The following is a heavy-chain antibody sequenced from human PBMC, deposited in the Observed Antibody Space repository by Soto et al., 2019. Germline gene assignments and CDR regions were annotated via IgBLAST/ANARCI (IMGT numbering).Heavy chain of an antibody. CDR3: ARDFEAGGQLVGGFDY. D-gene: IGHD6-6*01. CDR2: ISGHNGNT. V-gene: IGHV1-18*01. Sequence: QVQLVQSGTEVKKPGASVKVSCKASGYTFTRFGINWVRQAPGQGLEWMGWISGHNGNTHSAQNFHGQVPVPTDTSASSAYMALRSLRSDDTAVYYWARDFEAGGQLVGGFDYWGQGTLVTVSS. CDR1: GYTFTRFG. J-gene: IGHJ4*02.